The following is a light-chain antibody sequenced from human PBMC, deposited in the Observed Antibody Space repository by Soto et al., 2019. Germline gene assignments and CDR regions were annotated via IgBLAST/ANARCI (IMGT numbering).Light chain of an antibody. Sequence: NPVTKSPATLCASVEGRVTITCRASQSIGSWLAWFQQKPGTAPKVLIYKASSLESGVPSRLIGTGSGTESTLACGSVKPDDFASDYCQQYDSHSAFSPGTKVDIK. CDR3: QQYDSHSA. CDR2: KAS. J-gene: IGKJ1*01. V-gene: IGKV1-5*03. CDR1: QSIGSW.